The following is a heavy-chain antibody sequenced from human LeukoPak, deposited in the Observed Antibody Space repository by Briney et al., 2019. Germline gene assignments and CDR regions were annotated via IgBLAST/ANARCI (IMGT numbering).Heavy chain of an antibody. D-gene: IGHD1-26*01. CDR3: ARDRGGSYYYFDY. J-gene: IGHJ4*02. Sequence: PSETLSLTCAVYGGSFSGYYWSWIRQPPGKGLEWIGEINHSGSTNYNPSLKSRVTISVDTSKNQFSLKLSSVTAADTAVYYCARDRGGSYYYFDYWGQGTLVTVSS. CDR2: INHSGST. V-gene: IGHV4-34*01. CDR1: GGSFSGYY.